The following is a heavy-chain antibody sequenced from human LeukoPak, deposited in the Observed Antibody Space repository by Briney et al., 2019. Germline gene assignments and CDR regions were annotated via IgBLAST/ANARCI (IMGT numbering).Heavy chain of an antibody. CDR3: ANDPTYYDILTGYYRAEFDY. D-gene: IGHD3-9*01. CDR2: ISGRGGST. CDR1: GFSFSSYA. Sequence: GGSLRLSCAASGFSFSSYAMSWVRQAPGKGLEWVSAISGRGGSTYYADSVKGRFTISRDNSKNTLYLQMNSLRAEDTAVYYCANDPTYYDILTGYYRAEFDYWGQGTLVTVSS. V-gene: IGHV3-23*01. J-gene: IGHJ4*02.